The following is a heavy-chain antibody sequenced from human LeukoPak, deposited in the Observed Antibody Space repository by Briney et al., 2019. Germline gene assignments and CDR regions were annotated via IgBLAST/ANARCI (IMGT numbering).Heavy chain of an antibody. D-gene: IGHD3-10*01. CDR3: ARSEGPLLLWLGESGEHNWFDP. Sequence: SETLSLTCAVYGGSFSGYYWSWIRQPPGKGLEWIGEINHSGSTNYNPSLKSRVTISVDTSKNQFSLRLSSVTAADTAVYYCARSEGPLLLWLGESGEHNWFDPWGQGTLVTVSS. V-gene: IGHV4-34*01. CDR2: INHSGST. J-gene: IGHJ5*02. CDR1: GGSFSGYY.